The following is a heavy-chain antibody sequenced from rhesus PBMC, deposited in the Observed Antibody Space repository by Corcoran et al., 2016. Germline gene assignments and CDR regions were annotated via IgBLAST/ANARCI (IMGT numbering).Heavy chain of an antibody. Sequence: QVQLQESGPGLVKPSETLSLTCAVSGYSISSGYGWSWIRQPPGNGLEWIGYIGGSRGSTNYNPSLKSRVTISKDTSKNQFSLKLSSVTAADTAVYYCARVPYGLDSWGQGVVVTVSS. CDR2: IGGSRGST. CDR1: GYSISSGYG. CDR3: ARVPYGLDS. J-gene: IGHJ6*01. V-gene: IGHV4-127*01.